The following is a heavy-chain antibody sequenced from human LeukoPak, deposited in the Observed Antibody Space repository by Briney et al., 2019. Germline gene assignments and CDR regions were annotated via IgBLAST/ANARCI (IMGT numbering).Heavy chain of an antibody. Sequence: PSETLSLTCTVSGGSISSYDWSWIRQPPGKGLEWIGYIYYSGRTVYNPSLKSRVTMSLDTSKNQFSLKLSSVTASDTAVYYCLGEPAGGFRFDYWGQGTLVTVPS. CDR3: LGEPAGGFRFDY. V-gene: IGHV4-59*12. J-gene: IGHJ4*02. CDR1: GGSISSYD. D-gene: IGHD1-14*01. CDR2: IYYSGRT.